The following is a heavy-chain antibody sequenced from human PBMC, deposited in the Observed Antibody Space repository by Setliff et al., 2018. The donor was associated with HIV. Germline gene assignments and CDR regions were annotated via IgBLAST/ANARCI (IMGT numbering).Heavy chain of an antibody. CDR3: AKRRSPRGIAATATYYDLDY. CDR1: GYMFNAYG. D-gene: IGHD6-13*01. Sequence: ASVKVSCKTSGYMFNAYGMSWVRRAPGQGLEWMGWIGPYNGRTEYAQEFQGRVSLTIDTSASTAYMELRSLRSDDTAVYYCAKRRSPRGIAATATYYDLDYWGQGTMVTVSS. J-gene: IGHJ3*01. CDR2: IGPYNGRT. V-gene: IGHV1-18*01.